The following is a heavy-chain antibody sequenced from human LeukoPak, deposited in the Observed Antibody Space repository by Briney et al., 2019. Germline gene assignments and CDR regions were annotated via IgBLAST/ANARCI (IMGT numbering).Heavy chain of an antibody. CDR1: GYTLTELS. CDR3: ATGVGVVRGVPYWYFDL. Sequence: ASVKVSCKVSGYTLTELSMRWVRQAPGKGLEWMGGFDPEDGETIYAQKFQGRVTMTEDTSTDTAYMELSSLRSEDTAVYYCATGVGVVRGVPYWYFDLWGRGTLVTVSS. CDR2: FDPEDGET. J-gene: IGHJ2*01. V-gene: IGHV1-24*01. D-gene: IGHD3-10*01.